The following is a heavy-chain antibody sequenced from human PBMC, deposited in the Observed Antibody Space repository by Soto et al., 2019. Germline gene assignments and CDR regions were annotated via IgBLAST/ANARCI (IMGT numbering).Heavy chain of an antibody. V-gene: IGHV3-33*01. D-gene: IGHD6-19*01. Sequence: VGSLRLSCAASGFTFSSYGMHWVRQAPGKGLEWVAVIWYDGSNKYYADSVKGRFTISRDNSKNTLYLQMNSLRAEDTAVYYCARKDEVAGPDYWGQGTLVTVSS. CDR3: ARKDEVAGPDY. CDR1: GFTFSSYG. CDR2: IWYDGSNK. J-gene: IGHJ4*02.